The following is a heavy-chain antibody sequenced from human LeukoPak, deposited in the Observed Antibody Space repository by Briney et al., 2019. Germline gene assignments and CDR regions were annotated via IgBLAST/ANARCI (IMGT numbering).Heavy chain of an antibody. V-gene: IGHV3-43*02. Sequence: GGSLRLFCAASGFTFDDYAMQWVRQAPGKGLEGVSLLIGDGRSTHYLDSVKGQFNISRDNSKTSLYLQMNSLRTEDTALYYCAKESPRMYDDVGYGTGYNWFDPWGQGTLVTVSS. J-gene: IGHJ5*02. D-gene: IGHD5-12*01. CDR2: LIGDGRST. CDR1: GFTFDDYA. CDR3: AKESPRMYDDVGYGTGYNWFDP.